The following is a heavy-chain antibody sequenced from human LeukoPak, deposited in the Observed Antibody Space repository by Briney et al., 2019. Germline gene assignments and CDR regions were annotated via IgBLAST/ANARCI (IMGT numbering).Heavy chain of an antibody. V-gene: IGHV3-30*02. CDR3: NWIHRTPASATRDDYYYYMGV. Sequence: TGGSLRLSCATSGFTFSSYGMHWVRQAPGRGLEWVAFIRYDGSNKYYADSVKGRFTISRDDPKNTLYLQMNSLETEDTAVYFCNWIHRTPASATRDDYYYYMGVWGKGTTVIISS. CDR1: GFTFSSYG. J-gene: IGHJ6*03. D-gene: IGHD2-15*01. CDR2: IRYDGSNK.